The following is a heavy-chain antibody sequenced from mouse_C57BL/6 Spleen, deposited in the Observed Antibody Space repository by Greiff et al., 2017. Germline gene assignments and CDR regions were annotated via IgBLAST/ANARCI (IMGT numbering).Heavy chain of an antibody. CDR3: ARQGDRVGSPFAY. V-gene: IGHV5-6*01. CDR1: GFTFSSYG. Sequence: EVQGVESGGDLVKPGGSLKLSCAASGFTFSSYGMSWVRQTPDKRLEWVATISSGGSYTYYPDSVKGRFTISRDNAKNTLYLQMSSLKSEDTAMYYCARQGDRVGSPFAYWGQGTLVTVSA. D-gene: IGHD2-2*01. J-gene: IGHJ3*01. CDR2: ISSGGSYT.